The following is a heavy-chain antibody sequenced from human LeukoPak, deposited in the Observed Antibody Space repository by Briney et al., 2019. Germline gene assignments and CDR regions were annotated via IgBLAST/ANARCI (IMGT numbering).Heavy chain of an antibody. CDR1: GGSISSYY. V-gene: IGHV4-59*08. J-gene: IGHJ4*02. D-gene: IGHD2-21*01. Sequence: SETLSLTCTVSGGSISSYYWSWIRQPPGKGLEWIAFIYYSGSTKYNPSLKSRVTISVDTSKNQFSLRLSSVTAADTAVFYCARHFVAYPHYFDYGGQGTLVTVSS. CDR3: ARHFVAYPHYFDY. CDR2: IYYSGST.